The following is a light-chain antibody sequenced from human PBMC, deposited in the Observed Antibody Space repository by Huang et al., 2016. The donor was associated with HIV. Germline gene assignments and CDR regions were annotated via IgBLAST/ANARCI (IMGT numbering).Light chain of an antibody. CDR3: QQYNSWYT. CDR2: GAS. Sequence: EIVMTQSPATLSVSPGERASLSCRASQSISGNLAWYQQKPGQAPRLLIYGASTRATGIPARFSGSGSGTEFTLTISSLQSEDFAVYYCQQYNSWYTFGQGTKLVIK. J-gene: IGKJ2*01. V-gene: IGKV3-15*01. CDR1: QSISGN.